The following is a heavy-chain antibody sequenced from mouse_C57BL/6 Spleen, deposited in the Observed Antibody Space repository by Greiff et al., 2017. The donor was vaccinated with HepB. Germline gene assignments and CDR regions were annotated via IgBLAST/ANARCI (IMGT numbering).Heavy chain of an antibody. D-gene: IGHD1-1*01. CDR1: GYTFTDYY. CDR3: ANYYYGSSNYAMDY. V-gene: IGHV1-26*01. J-gene: IGHJ4*01. CDR2: INPNNGGT. Sequence: VQLQQSGPELVKPGASVKISCKASGYTFTDYYMNWVKQSHGKSLEWIGDINPNNGGTSYNQKFKGKATLTVDKSSSTAYMELRSLTSEDSAVYYCANYYYGSSNYAMDYWGQGTSVTVSS.